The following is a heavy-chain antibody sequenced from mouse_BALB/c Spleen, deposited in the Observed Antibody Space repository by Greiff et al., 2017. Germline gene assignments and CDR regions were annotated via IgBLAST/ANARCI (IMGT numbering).Heavy chain of an antibody. V-gene: IGHV5-17*02. CDR3: ARGGTTTDYYAMDY. CDR2: ISSGSSTI. D-gene: IGHD2-12*01. J-gene: IGHJ4*01. CDR1: GFTFSSFG. Sequence: EVMLVESGGGLVQPGGSRKLSCAASGFTFSSFGMHWVRQAPEKGLEWVAYISSGSSTIYYADTVKGRFTISRDNPKNTLFLQMTSLRSEDTAMYYCARGGTTTDYYAMDYWGQGTSVTVSA.